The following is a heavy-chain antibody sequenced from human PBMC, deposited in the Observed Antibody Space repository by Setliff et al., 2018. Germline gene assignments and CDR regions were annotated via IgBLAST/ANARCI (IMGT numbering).Heavy chain of an antibody. D-gene: IGHD3-22*01. CDR2: INHSGNT. CDR1: SGSFSGYY. V-gene: IGHV4-34*01. J-gene: IGHJ4*02. Sequence: LSLTCAVYSGSFSGYYWSWIRQPPGKGLEWIGEINHSGNTNYNPSLKSRVTISVDTSKNQISLKLSSVTAADTAVYYCARGHPPSDSSGYYYAYWGQGTLVTVSS. CDR3: ARGHPPSDSSGYYYAY.